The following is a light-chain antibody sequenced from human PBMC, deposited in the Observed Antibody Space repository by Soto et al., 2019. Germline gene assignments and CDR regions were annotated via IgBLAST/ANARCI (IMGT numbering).Light chain of an antibody. CDR2: DVS. V-gene: IGLV2-14*01. J-gene: IGLJ1*01. CDR3: SSYTSSSTAG. Sequence: QSALTQPASVSGSPGQSITISCTGTSGDVGGYNYVSWYQQHPGKAPKLMIYDVSNRPSGVSNRFSGSKSGNTASLTISGLQAEDEADYYCSSYTSSSTAGFGTGTKVTVL. CDR1: SGDVGGYNY.